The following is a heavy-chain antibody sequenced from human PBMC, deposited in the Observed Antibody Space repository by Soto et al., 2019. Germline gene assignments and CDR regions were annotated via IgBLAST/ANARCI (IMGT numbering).Heavy chain of an antibody. CDR3: ARARSGPRHLYYFDY. CDR1: GGTFSSYA. J-gene: IGHJ4*02. V-gene: IGHV1-69*01. Sequence: QVQLVQSGAEVKKPGSSVKVSCKASGGTFSSYAISWVRQAPGQGLEWMGGIIPIFGTANYAQKFQGRVTITADESTSPAYMELSSLRSEDTAVYYCARARSGPRHLYYFDYWGQGTLVTVSS. CDR2: IIPIFGTA.